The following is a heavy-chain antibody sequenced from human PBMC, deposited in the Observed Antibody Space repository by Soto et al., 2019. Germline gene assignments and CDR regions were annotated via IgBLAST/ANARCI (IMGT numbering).Heavy chain of an antibody. CDR3: AVSHCGGDCPLDY. D-gene: IGHD2-21*02. CDR1: GYTFTSYA. V-gene: IGHV1-69*13. J-gene: IGHJ4*02. CDR2: IIPIFGTA. Sequence: SVKVSCKASGYTFTSYAISWVRQAPGQGLEWMGGIIPIFGTANYAQKFQGRVTITADESTSTAYMELSSLRSDDTAVYYCAVSHCGGDCPLDYWGQGTLVTVSS.